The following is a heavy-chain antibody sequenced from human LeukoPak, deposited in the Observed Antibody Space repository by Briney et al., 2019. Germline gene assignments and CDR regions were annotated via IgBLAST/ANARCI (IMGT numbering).Heavy chain of an antibody. CDR1: GGTFSSYA. CDR2: IFYSGGT. V-gene: IGHV4-59*01. J-gene: IGHJ5*02. Sequence: GSLTLTCEASGGTFSSYAWSWVRQPPGKGLEWIGNIFYSGGTFYNPSLMSRVTISVDMSTNQFSLKLTSVTAADTAVYYCARHDYGGNSAWFDPWGQGTLVTVSS. CDR3: ARHDYGGNSAWFDP. D-gene: IGHD4-23*01.